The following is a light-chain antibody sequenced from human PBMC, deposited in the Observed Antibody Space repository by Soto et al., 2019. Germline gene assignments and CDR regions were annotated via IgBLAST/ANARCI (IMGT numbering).Light chain of an antibody. CDR1: QSVSSS. CDR3: QQYKT. Sequence: EIVMTQSPATLSVSPGERATLSCRASQSVSSSLAWYQQKPGQAPRLLIYGASTRATGIPARFSGSGSGTEFTLTISSLQSEDFAVYYCQQYKTFGQGTKV. CDR2: GAS. V-gene: IGKV3-15*01. J-gene: IGKJ1*01.